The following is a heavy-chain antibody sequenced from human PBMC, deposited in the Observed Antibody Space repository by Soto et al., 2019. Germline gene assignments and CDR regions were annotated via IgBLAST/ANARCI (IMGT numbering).Heavy chain of an antibody. Sequence: PSETLSLTCTVSGGSISSSSYYWGWIRQPPGKGLEWIGSIYYSGSTYYNPSLKSRVTISVDTSKNQFSLKLSSVTAADTAVYYCARRGYDDYYYYGMDVWGQGTTVTVSS. J-gene: IGHJ6*02. CDR2: IYYSGST. CDR3: ARRGYDDYYYYGMDV. D-gene: IGHD5-12*01. V-gene: IGHV4-39*01. CDR1: GGSISSSSYY.